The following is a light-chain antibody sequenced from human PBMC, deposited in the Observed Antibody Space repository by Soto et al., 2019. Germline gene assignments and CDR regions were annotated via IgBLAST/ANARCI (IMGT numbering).Light chain of an antibody. CDR2: GAS. Sequence: EIVLTQSPGTLSLSPGDRATLSCRASQCVSSYYLALYQQKPGQAPRLLIYGASSRATGIPDRFSGSGSGTDFTLTISRLEPEDFAVYYCQRYGTSLPLTFGGGTKVDIK. CDR1: QCVSSYY. CDR3: QRYGTSLPLT. J-gene: IGKJ4*01. V-gene: IGKV3-20*01.